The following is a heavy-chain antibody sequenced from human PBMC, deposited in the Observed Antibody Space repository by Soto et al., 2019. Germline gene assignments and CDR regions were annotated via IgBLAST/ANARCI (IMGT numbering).Heavy chain of an antibody. Sequence: SVKVSCKASGGTFSSYAISWVRQAPGQGLEWMGGIIPIFGTANYAQKFQGRVTITADESTSTAYMELSSLRSEDTAEYYCARQFPYYYDSSGYYLPLGAFDIWGQGTMVTVSS. D-gene: IGHD3-22*01. CDR2: IIPIFGTA. V-gene: IGHV1-69*13. CDR3: ARQFPYYYDSSGYYLPLGAFDI. J-gene: IGHJ3*02. CDR1: GGTFSSYA.